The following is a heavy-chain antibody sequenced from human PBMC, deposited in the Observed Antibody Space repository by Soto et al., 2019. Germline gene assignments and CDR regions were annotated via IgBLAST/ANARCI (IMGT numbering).Heavy chain of an antibody. V-gene: IGHV4-59*01. J-gene: IGHJ4*02. CDR3: ARAPMVLSRSYFDS. D-gene: IGHD2-8*01. Sequence: QVHLRESGPGLVKPSETLSLSCTVSGGSISNFYWSWIRQPPGKGLEWIGYISYSGNTNYTPSLKRRFSISVDTSKHQLSLNLTSVTAADTAVYYCARAPMVLSRSYFDSWGQGTPVTVSS. CDR2: ISYSGNT. CDR1: GGSISNFY.